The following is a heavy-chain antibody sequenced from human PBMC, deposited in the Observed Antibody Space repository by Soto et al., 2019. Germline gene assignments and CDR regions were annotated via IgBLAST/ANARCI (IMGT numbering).Heavy chain of an antibody. CDR2: ISGSGGYT. D-gene: IGHD2-2*01. CDR1: GFSFSFYP. V-gene: IGHV3-23*01. Sequence: EVQLLESGGGLVQPGGPLRLSCAASGFSFSFYPMSWVRQAPGKGLEWVAVISGSGGYTDYAESVKGQFTISRDNSKNTLNLQKNSRRAEYTAVYYWAKDDVGPDVMAGWVVRSNDSWGQGALVTVSS. J-gene: IGHJ4*02. CDR3: AKDDVGPDVMAGWVVRSNDS.